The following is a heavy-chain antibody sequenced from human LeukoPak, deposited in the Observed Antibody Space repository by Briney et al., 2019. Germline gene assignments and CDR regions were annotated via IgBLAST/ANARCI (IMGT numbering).Heavy chain of an antibody. V-gene: IGHV4-39*01. CDR1: GGSISSSSYY. CDR3: ARVTGYSSGWYVGY. Sequence: PSETLSLTCTVSGGSISSSSYYRGWIRQPPGKGLEWIGSIYYSGGTYYNPSLKSRVTISVDTSKNQFSLKLSSVTAADTAVYYCARVTGYSSGWYVGYWGQGTLVTVSS. D-gene: IGHD6-19*01. J-gene: IGHJ4*02. CDR2: IYYSGGT.